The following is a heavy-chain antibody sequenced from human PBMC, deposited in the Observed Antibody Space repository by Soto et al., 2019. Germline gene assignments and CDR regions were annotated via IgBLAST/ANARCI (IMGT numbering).Heavy chain of an antibody. Sequence: GGSLRLSCAASGFTFRSYWMSWVRQAPGKGLEWVANINQGVSVKYSVDSVKGRLTISRDNAKNSLYLQMNSLRAEDTAVYYCAKISYQSWSIDYWGQETLVTVSS. CDR2: INQGVSVK. J-gene: IGHJ4*02. CDR1: GFTFRSYW. CDR3: AKISYQSWSIDY. V-gene: IGHV3-7*01. D-gene: IGHD6-13*01.